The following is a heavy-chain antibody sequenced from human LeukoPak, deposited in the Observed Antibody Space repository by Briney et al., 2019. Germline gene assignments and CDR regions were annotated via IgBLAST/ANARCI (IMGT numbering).Heavy chain of an antibody. J-gene: IGHJ6*03. CDR3: ARGSSGDDGY. CDR1: GGSLSNYY. V-gene: IGHV4-4*07. Sequence: SETLSLTRTVSGGSLSNYYWSWIRQPAGKGLEGIGRIFTSGSTNYNPPLKSRVTMSVDTSKNQFSLELTSVTAADTAVYYCARGSSGDDGYWVKGAMVTV. CDR2: IFTSGST. D-gene: IGHD3-22*01.